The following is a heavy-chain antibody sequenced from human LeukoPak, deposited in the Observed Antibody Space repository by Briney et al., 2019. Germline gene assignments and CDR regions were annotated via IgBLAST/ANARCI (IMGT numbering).Heavy chain of an antibody. J-gene: IGHJ4*02. CDR3: ARVSCSGPSCYFAY. D-gene: IGHD2-15*01. Sequence: GGSLRLSCGASGFTFSSYAMSWVRQAPGKGLEWVSGISGSDGYTYYADSVKGRFTISRDNSKNTLSLQMNSLRAGDTALYYCARVSCSGPSCYFAYWGQGTLVTVSS. V-gene: IGHV3-23*01. CDR2: ISGSDGYT. CDR1: GFTFSSYA.